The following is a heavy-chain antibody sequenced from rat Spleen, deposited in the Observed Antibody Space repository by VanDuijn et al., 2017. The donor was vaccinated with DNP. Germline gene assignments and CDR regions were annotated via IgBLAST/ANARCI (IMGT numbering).Heavy chain of an antibody. CDR1: GFSLNSYG. CDR2: IQSGGST. J-gene: IGHJ4*01. CDR3: ARYYGYNYYAMDA. V-gene: IGHV2-27*01. D-gene: IGHD1-9*01. Sequence: QVQLKESGPGLVQPSQTLSLTCTVSGFSLNSYGVSWVRQPPGKGLEWMGRIQSGGSTDYNSALKSRLSISRDTSKSQVFLKMDRVQTEDTAMYFCARYYGYNYYAMDAWGQGTSVTVSS.